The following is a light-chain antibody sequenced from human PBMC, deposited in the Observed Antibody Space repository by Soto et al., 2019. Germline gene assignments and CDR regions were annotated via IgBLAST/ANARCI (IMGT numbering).Light chain of an antibody. CDR2: AAS. CDR1: QGISSY. CDR3: QQYYSYPQT. J-gene: IGKJ1*01. Sequence: AIRMTQSPSSLSASTGDRVTITCRASQGISSYLAWYQQKPGKAPKLLIYAASTLQSGVPSRFSGSGSVTDFTLTISCLQSEDFATYYCQQYYSYPQTFGQGTKV. V-gene: IGKV1-8*01.